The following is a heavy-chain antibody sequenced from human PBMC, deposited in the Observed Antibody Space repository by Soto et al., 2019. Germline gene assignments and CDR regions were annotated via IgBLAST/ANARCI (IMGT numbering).Heavy chain of an antibody. CDR3: AREYCSSTSSKSNWFDP. D-gene: IGHD2-2*01. Sequence: SVKVSFKASGGTFSSYAISWVRQAPGQGLEWMGGIIPIFGTANYAQKFQGRVTITADKSTSTAYMELSSLRSEDTAVYYCAREYCSSTSSKSNWFDPWGQGTLVTVSS. V-gene: IGHV1-69*06. CDR1: GGTFSSYA. CDR2: IIPIFGTA. J-gene: IGHJ5*02.